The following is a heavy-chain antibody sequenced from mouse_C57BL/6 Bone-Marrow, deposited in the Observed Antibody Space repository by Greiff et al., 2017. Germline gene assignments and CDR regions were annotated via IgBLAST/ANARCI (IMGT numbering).Heavy chain of an antibody. J-gene: IGHJ4*01. V-gene: IGHV1-82*01. CDR1: GYAFSSSW. Sequence: QVQLQQSGPELVKPGASVKISCKASGYAFSSSWVNWVKQRPGKGLEWIGRIYPGDGDTNYNGKFKGKATLTADKSSSTAYMQLSSLTSEDSAVYFCAKLAMDYWGQGTSVTVSS. CDR3: AKLAMDY. CDR2: IYPGDGDT.